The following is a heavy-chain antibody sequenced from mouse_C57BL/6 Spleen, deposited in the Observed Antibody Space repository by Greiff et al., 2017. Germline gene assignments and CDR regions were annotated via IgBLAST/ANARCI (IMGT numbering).Heavy chain of an antibody. CDR3: ARGTVPPWFAY. J-gene: IGHJ3*01. CDR1: GYSITSGYY. D-gene: IGHD1-1*01. CDR2: ISYDGSN. V-gene: IGHV3-6*01. Sequence: EVKLQESGPGLVKPSQSLSLTCSVTGYSITSGYYWNWIRQFPGNKLEWMGYISYDGSNNYNPSLKNRISITRDTSKNQFFLKLNSVTTEDTATYYCARGTVPPWFAYWGQGTLVTVSA.